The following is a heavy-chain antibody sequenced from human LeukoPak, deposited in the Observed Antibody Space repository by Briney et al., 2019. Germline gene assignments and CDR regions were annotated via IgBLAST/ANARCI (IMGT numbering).Heavy chain of an antibody. CDR2: IYTSGST. CDR1: GGSISSGSYY. D-gene: IGHD3-10*01. CDR3: ARGGWVRGVYGVYFDY. J-gene: IGHJ4*02. Sequence: PSETLSLTCTVSGGSISSGSYYWSWIRQPAGKGLEWIGRIYTSGSTNYNPSLKSRVTISVDTSKNQFSLKLSSVTAADTAVYYCARGGWVRGVYGVYFDYWGQGTLVTVSS. V-gene: IGHV4-61*02.